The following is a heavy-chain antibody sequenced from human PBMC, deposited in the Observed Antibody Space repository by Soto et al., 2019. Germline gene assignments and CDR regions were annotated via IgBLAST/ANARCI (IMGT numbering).Heavy chain of an antibody. Sequence: QVQLQESGPGLVKPSETLSLTCTVSGGSISDYYWSWIRQPPGKGLEWIGYIYYSGTTNYSPSLKSRVTIAVHTSKNQFSLKLSSVTAADSAIYYCARQSGGYYYYGMDVWGQGTTVTVSS. CDR2: IYYSGTT. CDR1: GGSISDYY. J-gene: IGHJ6*02. V-gene: IGHV4-59*08. CDR3: ARQSGGYYYYGMDV. D-gene: IGHD1-26*01.